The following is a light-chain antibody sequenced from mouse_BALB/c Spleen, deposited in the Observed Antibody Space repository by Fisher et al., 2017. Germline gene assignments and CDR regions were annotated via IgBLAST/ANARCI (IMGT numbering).Light chain of an antibody. CDR1: SSVSS. CDR2: DTS. J-gene: IGKJ2*01. V-gene: IGKV4-59*01. Sequence: IVLTQTTAIMSASPGEKVTMTCSASSSVSSSYLHWYQQKSGTSPKRWIYDTSKLASGVPARFSGSGSGTSYSLTISSMEAEDAATYYCQQWSSNPYTFGGGTKLEIK. CDR3: QQWSSNPYT.